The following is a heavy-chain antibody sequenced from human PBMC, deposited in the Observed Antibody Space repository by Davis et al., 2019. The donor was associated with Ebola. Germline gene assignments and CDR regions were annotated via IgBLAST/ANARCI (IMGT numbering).Heavy chain of an antibody. CDR2: INPNSGGT. D-gene: IGHD5-12*01. V-gene: IGHV1-2*04. CDR1: GYTFTGYY. Sequence: ASVKVSCKASGYTFTGYYMHWVRQAPGQGLEWMGWINPNSGGTNYAQKFQGWVTMTRDTSISTAYMELSRLRSDDTAVYYCARDSSSIVATIVSPNDAFDIWGQGTMVTVSS. J-gene: IGHJ3*02. CDR3: ARDSSSIVATIVSPNDAFDI.